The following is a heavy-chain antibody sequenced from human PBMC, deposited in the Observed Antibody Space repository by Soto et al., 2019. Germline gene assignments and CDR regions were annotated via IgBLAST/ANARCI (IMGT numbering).Heavy chain of an antibody. CDR1: GYTFTSYD. J-gene: IGHJ5*02. V-gene: IGHV1-8*01. CDR3: ARGEEQWLVPWFDP. D-gene: IGHD6-19*01. CDR2: MNPNSGNT. Sequence: QVQLVQSGAEVKKPGASVKVSCKASGYTFTSYDINWVRQATGQGLEWMGWMNPNSGNTGYAQKFQGRVTMTRNTSISTAYMELSSLRAEDTAVYYWARGEEQWLVPWFDPWGQGTLVTVSS.